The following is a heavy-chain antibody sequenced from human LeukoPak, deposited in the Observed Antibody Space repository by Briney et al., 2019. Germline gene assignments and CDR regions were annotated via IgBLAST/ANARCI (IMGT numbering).Heavy chain of an antibody. CDR1: GGSFSGYY. CDR3: AGGVAAVSDV. CDR2: INHSGST. D-gene: IGHD6-13*01. V-gene: IGHV4-34*01. Sequence: KSSETLSLTCAVYGGSFSGYYWSWIRQPPGKGLEWIGEINHSGSTNYNPSLKSRVTISVDTSKNQFSLKLSSVTAADTAAYYCAGGVAAVSDVWGKGTTVTVSS. J-gene: IGHJ6*04.